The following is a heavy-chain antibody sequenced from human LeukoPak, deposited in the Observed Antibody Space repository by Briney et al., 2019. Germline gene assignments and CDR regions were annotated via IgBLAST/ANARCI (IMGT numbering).Heavy chain of an antibody. CDR3: AKPFSSGSYYRGAFDI. CDR2: IGGSGVST. Sequence: GGSLRLSCAASGFTFSSYAMSWVRQAPGKGLEWGAAIGGSGVSTYYADSVKGRLTISRDNSKNRVYVQMNSLRAEDTAVYYCAKPFSSGSYYRGAFDIWGQGTAVTVSS. CDR1: GFTFSSYA. V-gene: IGHV3-23*01. D-gene: IGHD3-10*01. J-gene: IGHJ3*02.